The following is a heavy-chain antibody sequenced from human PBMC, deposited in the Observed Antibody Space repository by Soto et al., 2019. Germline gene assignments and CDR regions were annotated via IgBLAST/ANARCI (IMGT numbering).Heavy chain of an antibody. V-gene: IGHV4-34*01. J-gene: IGHJ4*02. Sequence: SETLSLTCAVYGGSFSGYYWSWIRQPPGKGLEWIGEINHSGSTNYNPSLKSRVTISVDTSKNQFSLKLSSVTAADTAVYYCARGWLGRYYYDSSGYYDYWGQGTLVTVSS. CDR2: INHSGST. CDR1: GGSFSGYY. CDR3: ARGWLGRYYYDSSGYYDY. D-gene: IGHD3-22*01.